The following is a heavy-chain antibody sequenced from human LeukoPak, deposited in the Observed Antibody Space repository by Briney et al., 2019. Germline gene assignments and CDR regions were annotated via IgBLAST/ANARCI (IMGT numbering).Heavy chain of an antibody. CDR1: GFTFNSYV. V-gene: IGHV3-30-3*01. CDR3: ARDLSTYYCIDY. CDR2: ISYDGNIK. D-gene: IGHD2-15*01. Sequence: GGSLRLSCAASGFTFNSYVIHWVRQAPGKGLEWVAFISYDGNIKYYADSVKGRFTISRDNSKNMVYLQMNSLRAEDTAVYHCARDLSTYYCIDYWGQGTLVTVSS. J-gene: IGHJ4*02.